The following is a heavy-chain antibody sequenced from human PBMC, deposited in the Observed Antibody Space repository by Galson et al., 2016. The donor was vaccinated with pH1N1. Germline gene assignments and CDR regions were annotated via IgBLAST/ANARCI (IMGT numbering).Heavy chain of an antibody. CDR1: GFSVSNNH. CDR3: TGTLLSFGEPNNADF. J-gene: IGHJ4*02. V-gene: IGHV3-53*01. Sequence: SLRLSCAPSGFSVSNNHMSWVRRAPGKGLEWVSVIYRGGSTYYADSLEGRFTISRDDSKNMLYLQMNSLRVDDTAIYYCTGTLLSFGEPNNADFWGQGTQVTVSS. CDR2: IYRGGST. D-gene: IGHD3-10*01.